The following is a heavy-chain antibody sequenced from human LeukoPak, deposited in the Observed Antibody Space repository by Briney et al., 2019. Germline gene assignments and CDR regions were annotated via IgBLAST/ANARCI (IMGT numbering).Heavy chain of an antibody. D-gene: IGHD2-21*02. Sequence: KPSETLSLTCAVYNGFDSYYMTIVRQPPGKGLEWVGEITCRGSGNYNPSLKGRATISINVSQRQFSLSLRSVTAADTATYYCGVYGGDWRFDFWGQGTPITVSS. CDR2: ITCRGSG. CDR1: NGFDSYY. V-gene: IGHV4-34*01. J-gene: IGHJ4*02. CDR3: GVYGGDWRFDF.